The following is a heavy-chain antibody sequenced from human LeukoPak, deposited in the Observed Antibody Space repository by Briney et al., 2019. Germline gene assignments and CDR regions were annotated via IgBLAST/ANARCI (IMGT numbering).Heavy chain of an antibody. Sequence: SQTLSLTCAISGDSVSSNSAAWHWIRQSPSRGLEWLGSTYYRSKWYNDYAVSVKSRITINPDTSKNQFSLQLNSVTPEDTAVFYCARGTDYDILTGYYAFDIWGQGTMVTVSS. J-gene: IGHJ3*02. V-gene: IGHV6-1*01. CDR3: ARGTDYDILTGYYAFDI. CDR1: GDSVSSNSAA. D-gene: IGHD3-9*01. CDR2: TYYRSKWYN.